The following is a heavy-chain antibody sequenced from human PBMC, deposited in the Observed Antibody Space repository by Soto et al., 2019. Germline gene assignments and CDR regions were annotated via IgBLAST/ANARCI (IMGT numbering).Heavy chain of an antibody. J-gene: IGHJ4*02. V-gene: IGHV2-5*02. CDR1: GFSLSPSGVG. D-gene: IGHD5-18*01. CDR3: AHLPWKQLWPRAPVVN. CDR2: IFWDDDK. Sequence: GPTLVNPTQTLTQTCTFSGFSLSPSGVGVGWIRQPPGKALEWLGIIFWDDDKRYRPSLKSRLTITKDTSKNQLVLTMTNMNPVDTATYYCAHLPWKQLWPRAPVVNWGQGTPVTVSS.